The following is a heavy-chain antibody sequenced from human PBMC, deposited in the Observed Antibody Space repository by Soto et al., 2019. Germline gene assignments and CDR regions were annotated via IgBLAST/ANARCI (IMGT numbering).Heavy chain of an antibody. D-gene: IGHD3-9*01. J-gene: IGHJ4*02. CDR3: TTGIYYDILTGYHNVAY. CDR2: IKSKTDGGTA. CDR1: GFNLSHPW. V-gene: IGHV3-15*01. Sequence: GGSLRLSCVASGFNLSHPWMTWVRQAAGKGLEWVGRIKSKTDGGTADYAAPVKGRATISRDDSKNTVYLQMNSPKTEDTAVYYCTTGIYYDILTGYHNVAYWGQGALVTAPQ.